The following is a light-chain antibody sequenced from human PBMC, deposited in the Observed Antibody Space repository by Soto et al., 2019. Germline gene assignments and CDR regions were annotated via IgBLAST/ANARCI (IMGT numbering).Light chain of an antibody. CDR3: QQYNSYPRT. CDR2: DAS. J-gene: IGKJ1*01. CDR1: QSIRSW. Sequence: DIQMTQCPSTLSASVGDRVTITCRASQSIRSWLAWYQQKPGKAPKLLIYDASSLESGVPSRFSGSGSGTEFTLTISSLQPDDFATYYCQQYNSYPRTFGQGTKVDIK. V-gene: IGKV1-5*01.